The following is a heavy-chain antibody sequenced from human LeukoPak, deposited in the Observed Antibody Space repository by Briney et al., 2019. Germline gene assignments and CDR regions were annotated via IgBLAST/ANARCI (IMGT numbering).Heavy chain of an antibody. CDR1: GFTFRSYW. Sequence: GGSLRLSCAASGFTFRSYWMHWVRQAPGKGLVWVSRINTDGSSTNYADSVKGRFTISRDNAKNALYLQMNSLRAEDTAVYYCAKEEGTYYYYGMDVWGQGTTVTVSS. V-gene: IGHV3-74*01. CDR3: AKEEGTYYYYGMDV. CDR2: INTDGSST. J-gene: IGHJ6*02.